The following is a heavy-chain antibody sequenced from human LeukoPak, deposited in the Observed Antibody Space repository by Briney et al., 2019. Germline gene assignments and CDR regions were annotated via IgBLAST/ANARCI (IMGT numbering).Heavy chain of an antibody. J-gene: IGHJ5*02. CDR1: GGSIGSGGYY. CDR3: ARGARNWFDP. CDR2: IYHSGST. V-gene: IGHV4-30-2*01. Sequence: SQTLYLTWTVSGGSIGSGGYYWSWIRQPPGKGLEWIGYIYHSGSTYYNPSLKSRVTISVDRSKNQFSLKLSSVTAADTAVYYCARGARNWFDPWGQGTLVTVSS. D-gene: IGHD6-6*01.